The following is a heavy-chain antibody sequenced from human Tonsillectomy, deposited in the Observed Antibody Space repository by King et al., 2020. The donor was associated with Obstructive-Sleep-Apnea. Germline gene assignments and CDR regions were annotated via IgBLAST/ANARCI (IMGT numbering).Heavy chain of an antibody. CDR1: GGSISSYY. CDR2: IYYRGNT. J-gene: IGHJ4*02. CDR3: ARDGRAAAGIDS. Sequence: VQLQESGPGLVKPSESLSLSCTLSGGSISSYYWSWIRQSPGKGLEWIGNIYYRGNTNYKSSLKSRVTISVDTSKNQFFLTLRSVTAADTAIYYCARDGRAAAGIDSWGLGTLAT. D-gene: IGHD6-13*01. V-gene: IGHV4-59*01.